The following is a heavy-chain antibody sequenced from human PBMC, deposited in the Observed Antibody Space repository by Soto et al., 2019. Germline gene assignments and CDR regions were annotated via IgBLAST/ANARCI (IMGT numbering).Heavy chain of an antibody. D-gene: IGHD2-15*01. J-gene: IGHJ5*02. CDR3: ARSRVVAVTRTIRCFDP. V-gene: IGHV4-4*07. CDR1: RGSINSYS. CDR2: IYSSGST. Sequence: KTSETLSLTCTVSRGSINSYSSSCIRQPAGKGLEWIGRIYSSGSTNYNPSLKSRVTMSVDTSKKQFSLKLSSVTAADSAVYYCARSRVVAVTRTIRCFDPWCQGILVSV.